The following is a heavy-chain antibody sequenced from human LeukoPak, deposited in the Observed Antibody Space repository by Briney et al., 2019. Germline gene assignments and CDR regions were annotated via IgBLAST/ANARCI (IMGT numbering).Heavy chain of an antibody. CDR2: IYYSGTT. V-gene: IGHV4-39*01. CDR1: GGSISSSSYY. CDR3: ARAGDILAAPFGG. J-gene: IGHJ4*02. D-gene: IGHD3-9*01. Sequence: PSETLSLTCTVSGGSISSSSYYWGWIRQPPGKGLEWIGSIYYSGTTYYNPSLKSPVAISVDTSKNQFSLKLSSVTAADTAVYYCARAGDILAAPFGGWGQGTLVTVSS.